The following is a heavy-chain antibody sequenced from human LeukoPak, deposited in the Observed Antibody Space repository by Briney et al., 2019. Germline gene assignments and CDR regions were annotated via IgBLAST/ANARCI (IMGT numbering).Heavy chain of an antibody. CDR2: IYENDEK. Sequence: SGPTLVKPRQTLRLTCTFSGFSFSSGGVGLGWIRQPPGKALEWLGVIYENDEKLYSSSLQNRLTITKDTSRNQVVLTMANMDPVDTATYYCAHRHRGVASDIWGQGTMVTVSS. D-gene: IGHD2-8*02. CDR1: GFSFSSGGVG. CDR3: AHRHRGVASDI. J-gene: IGHJ3*02. V-gene: IGHV2-5*01.